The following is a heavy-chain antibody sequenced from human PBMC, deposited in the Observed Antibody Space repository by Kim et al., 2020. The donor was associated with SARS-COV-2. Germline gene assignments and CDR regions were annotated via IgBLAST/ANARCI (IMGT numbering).Heavy chain of an antibody. CDR3: ARKTGGVLSHFDY. D-gene: IGHD2-8*02. Sequence: SETLSLTCTVSGGSISSSSYYWAWIRQPPGKGLEWIGCIYYTGTFYYKPSLKSRVTMSVDTSKNHFSLKLSSVTAADTAVYYCARKTGGVLSHFDYWGQGTLVTVSS. V-gene: IGHV4-39*02. CDR2: IYYTGTF. J-gene: IGHJ4*02. CDR1: GGSISSSSYY.